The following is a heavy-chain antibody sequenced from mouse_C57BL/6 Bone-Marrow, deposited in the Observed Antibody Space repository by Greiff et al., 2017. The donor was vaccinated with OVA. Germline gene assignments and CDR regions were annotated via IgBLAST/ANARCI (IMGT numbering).Heavy chain of an antibody. Sequence: EVQLQQSGTVLARPGASVKMSCKTSGYTFTSYWMHWVKQRPGQGLEWIGAIYPGNSDTSYNQKFKGKAKLTAVTSASTAYLELSSLTNEDSAVYYCTIYYGYDAGFAYWGQGTLVTVSA. D-gene: IGHD2-2*01. CDR1: GYTFTSYW. CDR2: IYPGNSDT. J-gene: IGHJ3*01. V-gene: IGHV1-5*01. CDR3: TIYYGYDAGFAY.